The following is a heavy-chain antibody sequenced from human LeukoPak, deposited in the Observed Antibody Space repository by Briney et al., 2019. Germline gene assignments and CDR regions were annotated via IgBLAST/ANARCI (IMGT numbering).Heavy chain of an antibody. CDR2: TNHSGST. CDR3: AGRYCSSTSCYFWFDP. J-gene: IGHJ5*02. D-gene: IGHD2-2*01. Sequence: SETLSLTCAVYGGSFSGYYWSWIRQPPGKGLEWIGETNHSGSTNYNPSLKSRVTISVDTSKNQFSLKLSSVTAADTAVYYCAGRYCSSTSCYFWFDPWGQGTLVTVSS. V-gene: IGHV4-34*01. CDR1: GGSFSGYY.